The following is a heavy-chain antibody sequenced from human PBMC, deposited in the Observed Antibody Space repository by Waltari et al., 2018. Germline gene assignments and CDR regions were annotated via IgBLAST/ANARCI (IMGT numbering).Heavy chain of an antibody. J-gene: IGHJ4*02. D-gene: IGHD3-10*01. CDR2: IIPIFGTA. V-gene: IGHV1-69*01. CDR1: GGTFSSYA. Sequence: QVQLVQSGAEVKKPGSSVKVSCKASGGTFSSYAISWVRQAPGPGLEWMGGIIPIFGTANYAQKFQGRVTITADESTSTAYMELSSLRSEDTAVYYCARDQRNYYGSGSYYPTLDYWGQGTLVTVSS. CDR3: ARDQRNYYGSGSYYPTLDY.